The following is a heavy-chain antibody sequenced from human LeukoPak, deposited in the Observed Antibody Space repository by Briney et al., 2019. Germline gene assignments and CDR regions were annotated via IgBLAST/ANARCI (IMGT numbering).Heavy chain of an antibody. CDR1: GGSISNYA. CDR3: ARDVLISGGGHYYYMAV. Sequence: SVKVSCKASGGSISNYAISWVRQAPGQGLEWMGGIIPMFGPAKFPKKFQGRVTITADEFTSTVYMELSSLRSEDTAVYYCARDVLISGGGHYYYMAVWGKGTTVTVSS. V-gene: IGHV1-69*13. J-gene: IGHJ6*03. D-gene: IGHD2-8*02. CDR2: IIPMFGPA.